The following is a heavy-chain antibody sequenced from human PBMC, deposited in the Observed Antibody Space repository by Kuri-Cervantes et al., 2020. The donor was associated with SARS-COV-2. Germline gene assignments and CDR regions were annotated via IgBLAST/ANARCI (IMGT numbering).Heavy chain of an antibody. J-gene: IGHJ4*02. CDR3: ARIDDYSNSLDY. CDR1: GFTFSSYW. CDR2: INSDGSST. V-gene: IGHV3-74*01. Sequence: GESLKISCAASGFTFSSYWMHCVRQAPGKGLVWVSRINSDGSSTSYVDSVKGRFTISRDNAKNTLYLQMNSLRAEDTAVYYCARIDDYSNSLDYWGQGTLVTVSS. D-gene: IGHD4-11*01.